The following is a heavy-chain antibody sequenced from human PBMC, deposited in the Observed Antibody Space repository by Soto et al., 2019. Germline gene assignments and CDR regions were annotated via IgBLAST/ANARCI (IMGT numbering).Heavy chain of an antibody. Sequence: QLQLQESGPGLVKPSQTLSLTCTVSGDSISRIKYYWGWIRQHPGKGLEWIGSICYNGLTYYNPFLMDPSTIYVYPTMRYLSLAFTSVYSGAGALYYCASDKGVYRIDYWGQGTLVTVSS. D-gene: IGHD2-8*01. V-gene: IGHV4-39*02. CDR3: ASDKGVYRIDY. CDR2: ICYNGLT. J-gene: IGHJ4*02. CDR1: GDSISRIKYY.